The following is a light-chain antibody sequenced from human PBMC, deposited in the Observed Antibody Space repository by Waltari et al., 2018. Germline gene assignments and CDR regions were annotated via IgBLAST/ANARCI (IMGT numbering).Light chain of an antibody. J-gene: IGLJ3*02. CDR1: SSDVGADNN. V-gene: IGLV2-11*01. CDR2: GVS. Sequence: QSALTQPRSVSGSPGQSVTIPCTGTSSDVGADNNVSWYQQHPGKAPKLMIYGVSKRPSGVPDRFSGSKSGNTASLTISGLQAEDEGDYYCCSYAGTYTVRVFGGGTKVTVL. CDR3: CSYAGTYTVRV.